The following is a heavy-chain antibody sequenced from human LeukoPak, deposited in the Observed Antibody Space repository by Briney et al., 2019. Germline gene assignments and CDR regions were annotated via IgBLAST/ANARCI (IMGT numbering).Heavy chain of an antibody. J-gene: IGHJ6*02. CDR1: GGTFSSYA. V-gene: IGHV1-69*13. Sequence: SVKVSCKASGGTFSSYAISWVRQAPGQGLEWMGGIIPIFGTANYAQKFQGRVTITADESTSTAYMELSSLRSEDTAVYYCATGCSGGSCYSFISRLTYYYYYGMDVWGQGTTVTVSS. D-gene: IGHD2-15*01. CDR3: ATGCSGGSCYSFISRLTYYYYYGMDV. CDR2: IIPIFGTA.